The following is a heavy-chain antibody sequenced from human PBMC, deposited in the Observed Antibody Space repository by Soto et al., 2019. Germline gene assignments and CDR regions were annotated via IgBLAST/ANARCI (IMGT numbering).Heavy chain of an antibody. D-gene: IGHD3-10*01. Sequence: GGSLRLSCAASGFTFSSYAMSWVRQAPGKGLEWVSAISGSGGSTYYADSVKGRFTISRDNSKNTLYLQMNSLRAEDTAVYYCARRSNYYGSGSSRTYYMDVWGKGTTVTVSS. V-gene: IGHV3-23*01. CDR3: ARRSNYYGSGSSRTYYMDV. J-gene: IGHJ6*03. CDR1: GFTFSSYA. CDR2: ISGSGGST.